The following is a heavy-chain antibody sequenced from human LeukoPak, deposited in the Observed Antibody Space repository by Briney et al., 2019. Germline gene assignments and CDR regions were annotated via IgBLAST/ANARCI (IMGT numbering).Heavy chain of an antibody. CDR1: GFTFSSYW. CDR3: AKATSVSWSSGWYFDY. V-gene: IGHV3-74*01. Sequence: PGGSLRLSCAASGFTFSSYWMHWVRQAPGKGLVWVSRINSDGSSTSYADSVKGRFTISRDNSKNTLYLQMNSLRAEDTAVYYCAKATSVSWSSGWYFDYWGQGTLVTVSS. D-gene: IGHD6-19*01. CDR2: INSDGSST. J-gene: IGHJ4*02.